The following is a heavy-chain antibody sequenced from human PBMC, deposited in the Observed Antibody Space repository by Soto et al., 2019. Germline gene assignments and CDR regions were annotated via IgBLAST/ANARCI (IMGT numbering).Heavy chain of an antibody. CDR3: ARDYSSSWLYRMDV. CDR1: GFTFSSYE. Sequence: GGSLRLSCAASGFTFSSYEMNWVRQAPGKGLEWVSYISSSGSTIYYADSVKGRFTISRDNTKNSLYLQMNSLRAEDTAVYYCARDYSSSWLYRMDVWGQGTTVTVYS. V-gene: IGHV3-48*03. D-gene: IGHD6-13*01. CDR2: ISSSGSTI. J-gene: IGHJ6*02.